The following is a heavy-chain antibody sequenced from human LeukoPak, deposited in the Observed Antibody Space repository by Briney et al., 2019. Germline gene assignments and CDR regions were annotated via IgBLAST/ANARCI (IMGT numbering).Heavy chain of an antibody. V-gene: IGHV3-23*01. CDR2: ISGSGGST. CDR3: AKSHNWNVVYYFDY. D-gene: IGHD1-1*01. CDR1: GFTFSSYA. J-gene: IGHJ4*02. Sequence: PGASLRLSCAASGFTFSSYAMSWVRQAPGKGLEWVSAISGSGGSTYYADSVKGRFTISRDNSKNTLYLQMNSLRAEDTAVYYCAKSHNWNVVYYFDYWGQGTLVTVSS.